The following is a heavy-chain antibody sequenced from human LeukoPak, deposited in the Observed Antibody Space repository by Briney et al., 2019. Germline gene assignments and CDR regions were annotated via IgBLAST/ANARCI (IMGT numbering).Heavy chain of an antibody. D-gene: IGHD1-7*01. CDR1: GLTFSSYA. Sequence: GGSLRLSCAASGLTFSSYAMSWVRQAPGKGLEWVSAISGSGGSTYYADSVKGRFTISRDNSKNTLYLQMNSLRAEDTAVYYCAKDLRPYNWNYLSPGYWGQGTLVTVSS. J-gene: IGHJ4*02. V-gene: IGHV3-23*01. CDR3: AKDLRPYNWNYLSPGY. CDR2: ISGSGGST.